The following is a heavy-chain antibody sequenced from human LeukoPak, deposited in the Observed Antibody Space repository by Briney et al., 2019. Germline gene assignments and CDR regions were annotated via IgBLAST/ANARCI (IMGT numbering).Heavy chain of an antibody. V-gene: IGHV3-9*01. J-gene: IGHJ3*02. CDR2: ISWDSAAI. CDR1: GFRFDDYA. Sequence: GGSLRLSCAAPGFRFDDYAMHWVRQAPGKGLEWVSGISWDSAAIGYADSVRRRFTLSRDNAKNSLFLQMSSPRVEDTALYYCTKRARMGIAAAGDGFHIWGQGTMVTVSS. CDR3: TKRARMGIAAAGDGFHI. D-gene: IGHD6-13*01.